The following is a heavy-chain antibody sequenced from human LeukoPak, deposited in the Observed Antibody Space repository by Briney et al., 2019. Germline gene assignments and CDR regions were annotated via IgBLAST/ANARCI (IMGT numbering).Heavy chain of an antibody. CDR3: ARVPMVRGVAIAEADY. CDR2: ISTSSSYI. Sequence: GGSLRLSCAASGFTFSSYTMNWVRQAPGKGLEWVSSISTSSSYIYYADSVKGRFTISRDNAKNSLYLQMNSLRAEDTAVYYCARVPMVRGVAIAEADYWGQGTLVTVSS. V-gene: IGHV3-21*01. J-gene: IGHJ4*02. D-gene: IGHD3-10*01. CDR1: GFTFSSYT.